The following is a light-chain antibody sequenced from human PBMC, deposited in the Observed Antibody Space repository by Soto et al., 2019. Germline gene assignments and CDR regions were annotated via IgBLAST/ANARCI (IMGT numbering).Light chain of an antibody. CDR1: SSNIGAGYD. J-gene: IGLJ1*01. CDR3: QSYDSSLSGYV. V-gene: IGLV1-40*01. CDR2: GNS. Sequence: QSVLTQPTSVSGAPRQRVTISCTGSSSNIGAGYDVHWYQQLPGTAPKLLIYGNSNRPSGVPDRFSGSKSGTSASLAITGLQAEDEADYYCQSYDSSLSGYVFGTGTKVTVL.